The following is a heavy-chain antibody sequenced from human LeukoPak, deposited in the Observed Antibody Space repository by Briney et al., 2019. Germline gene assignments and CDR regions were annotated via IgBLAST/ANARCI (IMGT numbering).Heavy chain of an antibody. Sequence: GGSLRLSCAASGFTFSSYAMHWVRQAPGKGLEWVAVISYDGSNKYYADSVKGRFTISRDNSKNTLYLQMNSLRAEDTAVYYCARDRDTAMGLWDQGTLVTVSS. CDR2: ISYDGSNK. V-gene: IGHV3-30*04. CDR1: GFTFSSYA. D-gene: IGHD5-18*01. J-gene: IGHJ4*02. CDR3: ARDRDTAMGL.